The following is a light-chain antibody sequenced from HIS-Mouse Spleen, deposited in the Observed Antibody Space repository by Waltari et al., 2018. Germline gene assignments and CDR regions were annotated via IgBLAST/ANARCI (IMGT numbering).Light chain of an antibody. CDR3: AAWDDSLNGWV. J-gene: IGLJ3*02. CDR2: SNN. Sequence: QSVLTQPPSASGTPGQRVTISCPGSSSNIGSNTVNWYQQLPGTAPTLLIYSNNQRPSGVPDRFSGSKSGTSASLAISGLQSEDEADYYCAAWDDSLNGWVFGGGTKLTVL. V-gene: IGLV1-44*01. CDR1: SSNIGSNT.